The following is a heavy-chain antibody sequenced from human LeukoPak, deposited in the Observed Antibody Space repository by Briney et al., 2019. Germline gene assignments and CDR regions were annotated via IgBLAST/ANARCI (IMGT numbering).Heavy chain of an antibody. Sequence: SQTLSLTCTVSGGSISSGGYYWSWIRQHPGKGLEWIGYIYYSGSTYFNPSLKSRVTISVDTSKNQFSLKLSSVTAADTAVYYCARVAIPGPKGDYGMDVWGQGTTVTVSS. V-gene: IGHV4-31*03. D-gene: IGHD2-2*02. CDR3: ARVAIPGPKGDYGMDV. J-gene: IGHJ6*02. CDR1: GGSISSGGYY. CDR2: IYYSGST.